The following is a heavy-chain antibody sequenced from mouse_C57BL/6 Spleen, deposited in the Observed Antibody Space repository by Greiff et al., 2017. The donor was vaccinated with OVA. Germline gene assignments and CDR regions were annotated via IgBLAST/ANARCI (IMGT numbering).Heavy chain of an antibody. CDR1: GFTFSNYW. Sequence: EVKVEESGGGLVQPGGSMKLSCVASGFTFSNYWMNWVRQSPEKGLEWVAQIRLKSDNYATHYAESVKGRFTISRDDSKSSVYLQMNNLRAEDTGIYYCTGGGGSSYDAMDYWGQGTSVTVSS. D-gene: IGHD1-1*01. V-gene: IGHV6-3*01. CDR2: IRLKSDNYAT. J-gene: IGHJ4*01. CDR3: TGGGGSSYDAMDY.